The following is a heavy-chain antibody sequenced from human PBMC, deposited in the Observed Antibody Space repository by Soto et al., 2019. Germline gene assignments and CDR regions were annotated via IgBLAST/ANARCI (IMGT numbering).Heavy chain of an antibody. D-gene: IGHD3-9*01. J-gene: IGHJ6*02. CDR3: AKDYYDILTGYYRNGMDV. V-gene: IGHV3-30*18. CDR2: ISYDGSNK. Sequence: LRLSCAASGFTFSSYGMHWVRQAPGKGLEWVAVISYDGSNKYYADSVKGRFTISRDNSKNTLYLQMNSLRAEDTAVYYCAKDYYDILTGYYRNGMDVWGQGTTVTVSS. CDR1: GFTFSSYG.